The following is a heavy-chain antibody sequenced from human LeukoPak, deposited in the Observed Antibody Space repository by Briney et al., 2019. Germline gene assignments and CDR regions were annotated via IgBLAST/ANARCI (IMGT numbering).Heavy chain of an antibody. V-gene: IGHV3-72*01. CDR2: NRDKSKSYTT. J-gene: IGHJ3*02. CDR3: TRPSYYDSRGYSTNGFDI. CDR1: GFTFSRHW. D-gene: IGHD3-22*01. Sequence: PGGSLRLSCAASGFTFSRHWMYWVRQAPGKGLEWVGRNRDKSKSYTTDYAASVRGRFTISRDDSKNSLYLQMYSLKTEDTAVYFCTRPSYYDSRGYSTNGFDIWGQGTMVTVSS.